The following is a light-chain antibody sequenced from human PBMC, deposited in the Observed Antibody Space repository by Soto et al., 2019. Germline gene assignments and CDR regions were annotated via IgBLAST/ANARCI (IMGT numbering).Light chain of an antibody. V-gene: IGKV1-12*01. Sequence: DIQMTQSPSSVSASVGDRVTITCRASQDINSWLTWYQQKPGKAPKVLIYIASRLQPGVPSRFSGRGSGTDFSRTISTLQPEDFATYFCQQSKSFPLTFGGGTKVEIK. CDR1: QDINSW. J-gene: IGKJ4*01. CDR2: IAS. CDR3: QQSKSFPLT.